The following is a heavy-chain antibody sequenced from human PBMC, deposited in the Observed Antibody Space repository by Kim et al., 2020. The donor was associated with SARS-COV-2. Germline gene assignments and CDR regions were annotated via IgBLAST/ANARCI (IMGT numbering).Heavy chain of an antibody. CDR2: IDPSDSYT. CDR3: ARRPIVATIGAVDWFDP. CDR1: GYSFTSYW. Sequence: GESLKISCKGSGYSFTSYWISWVRQMPGKGLEWMGRIDPSDSYTNYSPSFQGHVTISADKSISTAYLQWSSLKASDTAMYYCARRPIVATIGAVDWFDPWGQGTLVTVSS. J-gene: IGHJ5*02. V-gene: IGHV5-10-1*01. D-gene: IGHD5-12*01.